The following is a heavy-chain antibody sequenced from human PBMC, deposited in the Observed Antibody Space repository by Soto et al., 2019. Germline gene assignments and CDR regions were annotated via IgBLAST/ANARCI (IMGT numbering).Heavy chain of an antibody. J-gene: IGHJ4*02. Sequence: ASVKVSCKVSGYPFTTYYIHWVRQTPGQGLEWMGWIDPRSGGTVYEQKFQGRVTMTRDTSISTVYMDLSGLTSDDTALYYCATDDYGIFPYWGQGSLVTVSS. CDR3: ATDDYGIFPY. V-gene: IGHV1-2*02. CDR1: GYPFTTYY. CDR2: IDPRSGGT. D-gene: IGHD3-10*01.